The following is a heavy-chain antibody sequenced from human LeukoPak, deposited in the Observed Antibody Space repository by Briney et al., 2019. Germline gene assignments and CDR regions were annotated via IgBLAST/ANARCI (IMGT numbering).Heavy chain of an antibody. CDR1: GFTFSSYA. J-gene: IGHJ4*02. V-gene: IGHV3-64D*06. D-gene: IGHD3-10*01. CDR3: VKGSGYFDY. CDR2: ISDKGAGT. Sequence: GGSLRLSCSASGFTFSSYAMHWVRQAPGKGLEYVSAISDKGAGTYYSDSVTGRFTISRDNSKNTLYLQMSSLRPEDTAVYYCVKGSGYFDYWGQGTLVTVSS.